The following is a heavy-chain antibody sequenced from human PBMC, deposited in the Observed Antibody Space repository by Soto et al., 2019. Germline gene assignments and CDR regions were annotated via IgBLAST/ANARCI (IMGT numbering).Heavy chain of an antibody. CDR3: ARVLGYGTGGNCYPDY. J-gene: IGHJ4*02. CDR1: GGSISSGGYY. V-gene: IGHV4-31*03. CDR2: IYHSGYT. D-gene: IGHD2-15*01. Sequence: SETLSLTRTVSGGSISSGGYYWRWIRQHPGKGLEWIGFIYHSGYTYDNPSLKSRVSISVDTSKNQFSLKLSSVTAADTAVYYCARVLGYGTGGNCYPDYWGQGTLVTVS.